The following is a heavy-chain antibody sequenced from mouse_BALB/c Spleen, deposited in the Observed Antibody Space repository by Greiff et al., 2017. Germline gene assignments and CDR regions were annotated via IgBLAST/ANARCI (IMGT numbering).Heavy chain of an antibody. J-gene: IGHJ2*01. CDR1: GFTFSSYG. CDR2: ISSGGSYT. V-gene: IGHV5-6*01. Sequence: EVQGVESGGDLVKPGGSLKLSCAASGFTFSSYGMSWVRQTPDKRLEWVATISSGGSYTYYPDSVKGRFTISRDNAKNTLYLQMSSLKSEDTAMYYCARHNTTVFDYWGQGTTLTVSS. D-gene: IGHD1-1*01. CDR3: ARHNTTVFDY.